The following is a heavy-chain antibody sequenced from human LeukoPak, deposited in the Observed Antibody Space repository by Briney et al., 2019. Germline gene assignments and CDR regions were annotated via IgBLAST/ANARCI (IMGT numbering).Heavy chain of an antibody. CDR3: AKVNPLYYYYYMDV. Sequence: PSETLSLTCTVSGGSISSYYWSWIRQPPGKGLEWIGYIYYSGSTNYNPSLKSRVTISVDTSKNQFSLKLSSVTAADTAVYYCAKVNPLYYYYYMDVWGKGTTVTVSS. CDR1: GGSISSYY. D-gene: IGHD1-14*01. V-gene: IGHV4-59*12. J-gene: IGHJ6*03. CDR2: IYYSGST.